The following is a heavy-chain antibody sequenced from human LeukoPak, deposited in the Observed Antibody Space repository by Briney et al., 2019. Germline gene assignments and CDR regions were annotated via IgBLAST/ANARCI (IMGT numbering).Heavy chain of an antibody. J-gene: IGHJ4*02. CDR2: ISTSTGDT. D-gene: IGHD3-22*01. CDR1: GYTFTSYG. CDR3: ARPPYYYDSSGYIAHPYYFDY. V-gene: IGHV1-18*01. Sequence: ASVKVSCKASGYTFTSYGISWVRQAPGQGPEWMGWISTSTGDTKYTQKFQGRVTLTTDTSTSTAYMELSSLRSDDTAVYYCARPPYYYDSSGYIAHPYYFDYWGQGTLVTVSS.